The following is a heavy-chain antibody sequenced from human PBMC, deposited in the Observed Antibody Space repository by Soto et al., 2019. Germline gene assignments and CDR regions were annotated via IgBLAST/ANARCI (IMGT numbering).Heavy chain of an antibody. CDR3: ARMGIVVAEDYYYGMDV. CDR1: GGTFSSYA. CDR2: IIPIFGTA. J-gene: IGHJ6*02. D-gene: IGHD6-19*01. V-gene: IGHV1-69*01. Sequence: QVQLVQSGAEVKKPGSSVKVSCKASGGTFSSYAISWVRQAPGQGLEWMGGIIPIFGTANYAQKFQGRVTITADESTSTAYMELSSLRSEDTAVYYCARMGIVVAEDYYYGMDVWGQGTTVTVSS.